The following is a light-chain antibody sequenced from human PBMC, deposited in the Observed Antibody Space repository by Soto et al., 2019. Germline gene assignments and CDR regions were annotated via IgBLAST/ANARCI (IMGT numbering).Light chain of an antibody. V-gene: IGLV1-44*01. CDR1: SSNIGSNT. Sequence: QSVLTQQPSASGTPGQRVTISCSGSSSNIGSNTVNWYQQLPGKAPKLLIYSDNQRPSGVPDRFSGSKSGTSASLAISGLQSEDEADYYCAAWDDSLNGRVFGGGTKLTVL. CDR2: SDN. CDR3: AAWDDSLNGRV. J-gene: IGLJ3*02.